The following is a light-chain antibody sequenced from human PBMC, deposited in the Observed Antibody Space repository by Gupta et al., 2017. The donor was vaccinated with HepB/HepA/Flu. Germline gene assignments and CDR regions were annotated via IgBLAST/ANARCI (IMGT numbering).Light chain of an antibody. CDR3: QQRSTWPLT. CDR1: QSVTSY. J-gene: IGKJ4*01. Sequence: EMVCTQSPATLSLSPGERATLSCRASQSVTSYLAWYQQKPGQAPRLLIYDASNRATGIPARFSGSGSGTDFTLTISSLEPEDFAVYYCQQRSTWPLTFGGGTKVEIK. CDR2: DAS. V-gene: IGKV3-11*01.